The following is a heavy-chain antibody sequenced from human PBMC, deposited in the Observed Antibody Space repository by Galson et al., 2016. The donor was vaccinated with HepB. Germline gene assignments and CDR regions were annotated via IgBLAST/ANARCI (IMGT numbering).Heavy chain of an antibody. CDR3: AKSVLEYDILTGYYRRGADY. V-gene: IGHV3-23*01. J-gene: IGHJ4*02. CDR2: SGSGGPT. CDR1: GFTFSSYA. Sequence: SLRLSCAASGFTFSSYAMSWVRQAPGKGLEWVSSSGSGGPTYYADSVKGRFTISRDNSKNTLFLQMHRLRADDTAVYYCAKSVLEYDILTGYYRRGADYWGQGTLVTVSS. D-gene: IGHD3-9*01.